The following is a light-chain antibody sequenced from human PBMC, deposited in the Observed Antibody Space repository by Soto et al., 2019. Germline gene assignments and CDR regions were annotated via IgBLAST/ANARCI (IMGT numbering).Light chain of an antibody. CDR2: DAS. CDR1: QDISNY. CDR3: QQYDNLPIT. J-gene: IGKJ4*01. Sequence: DIQMTQSPSSLSASVGDRVTITCQASQDISNYLNWYQQKPGKAPKLLIYDASNLETGVPSRFSGSGSGTDFTFTISSLQPEDSETYYCQQYDNLPITFGGGTKVEIK. V-gene: IGKV1-33*01.